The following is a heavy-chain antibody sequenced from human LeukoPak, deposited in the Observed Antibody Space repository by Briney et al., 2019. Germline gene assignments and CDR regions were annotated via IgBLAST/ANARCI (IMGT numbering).Heavy chain of an antibody. CDR3: ARTIAAAGGYYFDY. J-gene: IGHJ4*02. CDR2: INTNIGNP. V-gene: IGHV7-4-1*02. Sequence: ASVKVSCKASGYTFTSYGIIWVRQAPGQGLEWMGWINTNIGNPTYAQGFTGRFVFSLDTSVSTAYLQISSLKAEDTAVYYCARTIAAAGGYYFDYWGQGTLVTVSS. CDR1: GYTFTSYG. D-gene: IGHD6-13*01.